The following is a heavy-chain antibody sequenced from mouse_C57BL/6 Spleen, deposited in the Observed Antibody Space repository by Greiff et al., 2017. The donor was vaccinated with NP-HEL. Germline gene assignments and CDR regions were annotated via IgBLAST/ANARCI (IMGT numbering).Heavy chain of an antibody. V-gene: IGHV3-1*01. CDR3: AREGATVVPWYFDV. CDR2: ISYSGST. D-gene: IGHD1-1*01. CDR1: GYSITSGYD. J-gene: IGHJ1*03. Sequence: EVQLQESGPGMVKPSQSLSLTCTVTGYSITSGYDWHWIRHFPGNKLEWMGYISYSGSTNYNPSLKSRISITHDTSKNHFFLKLNSVTTEDTATYYGAREGATVVPWYFDVWGTGTTVTVSS.